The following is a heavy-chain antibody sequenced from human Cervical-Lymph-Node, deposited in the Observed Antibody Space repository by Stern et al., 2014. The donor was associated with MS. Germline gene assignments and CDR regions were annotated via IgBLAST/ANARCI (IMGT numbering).Heavy chain of an antibody. CDR2: IKPNSGGT. Sequence: VQLVQSGPEVKKPGASVKVSCKASGYTFTDYYMHWVRQAPGQGLEWMGRIKPNSGGTNSAQQFQGSVTMTRDTSISTADMELSGLKSDDTAVYYCARDSTIWSVDYWGQGTLVTVSS. CDR3: ARDSTIWSVDY. D-gene: IGHD6-13*01. CDR1: GYTFTDYY. V-gene: IGHV1-2*06. J-gene: IGHJ4*02.